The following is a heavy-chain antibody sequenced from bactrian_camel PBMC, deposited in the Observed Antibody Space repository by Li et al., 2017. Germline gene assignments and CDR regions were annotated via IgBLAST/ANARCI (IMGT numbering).Heavy chain of an antibody. CDR1: GHTSRINS. J-gene: IGHJ4*01. CDR3: AASRRHSGGFCASNIDYNN. D-gene: IGHD2*01. V-gene: IGHV3-3*01. CDR2: MWANGDNI. Sequence: VESGGGSVQAGGSLRLSCAASGHTSRINSMGWFRQVPGKEREGVAAMWANGDNIYYSDSVKGRFTISLDNAKDTVNLQMNSLMPEDTGMYYCAASRRHSGGFCASNIDYNNWGQGTQVTVS.